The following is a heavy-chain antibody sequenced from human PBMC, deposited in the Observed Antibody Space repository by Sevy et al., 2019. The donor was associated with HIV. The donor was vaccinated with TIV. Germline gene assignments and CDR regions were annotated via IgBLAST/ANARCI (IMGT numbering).Heavy chain of an antibody. D-gene: IGHD4-17*01. CDR1: GYSISSGYY. CDR3: ARVTVTTLGYFDL. CDR2: IYHSGST. Sequence: SETLSLTCTVSGYSISSGYYWGWIRQPPGKGLEWIGSIYHSGSTYYNPSLKSRVTISVDTSKNQFSLKLSSVTAADTAVYYCARVTVTTLGYFDLWGRGTLVTVSS. V-gene: IGHV4-38-2*02. J-gene: IGHJ2*01.